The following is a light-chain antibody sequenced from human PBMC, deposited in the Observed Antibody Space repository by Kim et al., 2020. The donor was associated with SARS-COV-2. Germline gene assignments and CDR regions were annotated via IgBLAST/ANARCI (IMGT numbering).Light chain of an antibody. Sequence: SLSPGEGTTLSWRASQSVGDFLAWYQQRPGQAPGLLIYDASKRATGIPTRFSGSGSGTDFTLTVSTLEPEDFALYYCQRSSWPITFGQGTRLEIK. CDR2: DAS. V-gene: IGKV3-11*01. CDR1: QSVGDF. CDR3: QRSSWPIT. J-gene: IGKJ5*01.